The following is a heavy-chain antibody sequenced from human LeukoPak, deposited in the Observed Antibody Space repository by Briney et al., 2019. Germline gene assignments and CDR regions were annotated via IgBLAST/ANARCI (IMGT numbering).Heavy chain of an antibody. J-gene: IGHJ5*02. Sequence: SETLSLTCTVSGGSISSGGYYWSWIRQPPGKGLEWIGEINHSGSTNYNPSLKSRVTISVDTSKNQFSLKLSSVTAADTAVYYCARADDYGDNWFDPWGQGTLVTVSS. CDR3: ARADDYGDNWFDP. CDR1: GGSISSGGYY. CDR2: INHSGST. V-gene: IGHV4-39*07. D-gene: IGHD4-17*01.